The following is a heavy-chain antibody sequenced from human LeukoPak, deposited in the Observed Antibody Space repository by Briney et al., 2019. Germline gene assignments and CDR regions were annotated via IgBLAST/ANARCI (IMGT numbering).Heavy chain of an antibody. D-gene: IGHD1-26*01. V-gene: IGHV3-23*01. Sequence: GGSLRLSCAASGFTFSTYAMHWVRQAPGKGLEWVSTISDSGGSTYYADSLKGRFTISRDNSKNTLYLQMNSLRAEDTAVFYCARALVGAILHAFDIWGQGTMVTVSS. CDR3: ARALVGAILHAFDI. CDR2: ISDSGGST. CDR1: GFTFSTYA. J-gene: IGHJ3*02.